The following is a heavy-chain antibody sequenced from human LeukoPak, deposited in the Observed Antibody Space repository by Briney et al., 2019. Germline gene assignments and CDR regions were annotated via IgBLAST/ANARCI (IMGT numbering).Heavy chain of an antibody. CDR1: GGTFSSYA. CDR3: ASSIVVVPAAMKGNWFDP. Sequence: GASVKVSCKASGGTFSSYAISRVRQAPGQGLEWMGRIIPIFGIANYAQKFQGRVTITADKSTNTAYMELSSLRSEDTAVYYCASSIVVVPAAMKGNWFDPWGQGTLVTVSS. J-gene: IGHJ5*02. D-gene: IGHD2-2*01. V-gene: IGHV1-69*04. CDR2: IIPIFGIA.